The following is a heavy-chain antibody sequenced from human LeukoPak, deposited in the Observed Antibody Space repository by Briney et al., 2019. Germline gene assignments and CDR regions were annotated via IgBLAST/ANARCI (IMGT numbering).Heavy chain of an antibody. CDR1: GYTFTNYA. Sequence: ASVKVSCKASGYTFTNYAMNWVRQVPGQGLEWMGWINTYTGNPTYAQGFTGRFVFSLDTSVSTAYLQISSLKADDTAVYYCARDLGGDIRSRGVFDYWGQGTLVTVSS. J-gene: IGHJ4*02. CDR3: ARDLGGDIRSRGVFDY. CDR2: INTYTGNP. V-gene: IGHV7-4-1*02. D-gene: IGHD2-21*02.